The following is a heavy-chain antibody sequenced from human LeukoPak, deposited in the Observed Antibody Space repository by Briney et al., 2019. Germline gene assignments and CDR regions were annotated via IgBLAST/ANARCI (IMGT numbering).Heavy chain of an antibody. CDR3: ARDWGDGYNYFDY. V-gene: IGHV3-7*03. CDR1: GFTFSSYW. D-gene: IGHD5-24*01. Sequence: TGGSLRLSCAASGFTFSSYWMSWVRQAPGKGLEWVANIKQDGSEKYYVDSVKGRFTISRDNAKNSLYLQMSSLRAEDTAVYFCARDWGDGYNYFDYWGQGTLVTVSS. J-gene: IGHJ4*02. CDR2: IKQDGSEK.